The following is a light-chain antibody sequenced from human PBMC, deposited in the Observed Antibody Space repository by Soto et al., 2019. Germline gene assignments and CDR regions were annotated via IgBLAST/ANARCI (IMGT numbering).Light chain of an antibody. CDR1: QSLLHSNGYNY. V-gene: IGKV2-28*01. Sequence: DIVKTQSPLSLPVTPGEPASISCRSSQSLLHSNGYNYLDWYLQNPGQSPQLLIYLGSNRASGVLDRFSGRGSGTDFTLKISSVEAEDVGVYYCMQALQTPPWTFGQGTKVEIK. CDR3: MQALQTPPWT. CDR2: LGS. J-gene: IGKJ1*01.